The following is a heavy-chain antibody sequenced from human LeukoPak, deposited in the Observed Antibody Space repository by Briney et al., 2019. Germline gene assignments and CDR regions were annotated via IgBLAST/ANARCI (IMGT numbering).Heavy chain of an antibody. V-gene: IGHV3-11*04. CDR1: GFSVSDYF. Sequence: KPGGSLRLSCAASGFSVSDYFFTWVRQAPGQGLEWLAYISRSGVGIAYADSVKGRFTISRDNANDLVYLQMNSLRPEDTGVYYCARDSVPGSTGYFYSMDIWGKGATVTDSS. CDR2: ISRSGVGI. J-gene: IGHJ6*03. D-gene: IGHD4-17*01. CDR3: ARDSVPGSTGYFYSMDI.